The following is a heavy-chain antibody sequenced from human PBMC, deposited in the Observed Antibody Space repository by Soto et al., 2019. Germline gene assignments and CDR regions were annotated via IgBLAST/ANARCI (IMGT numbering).Heavy chain of an antibody. D-gene: IGHD3-3*01. Sequence: GXSWKVSCKASAFTVSDSALQWVRQARGQPLEWIGYIVVGNGNTNFAQRFQERVTFSSDKSRGTAYMELRSLRSEDTAVYYCAATTHYDFWSGYFTGVAFDIWGQGTKVTVSS. CDR1: AFTVSDSA. J-gene: IGHJ3*02. CDR3: AATTHYDFWSGYFTGVAFDI. V-gene: IGHV1-58*01. CDR2: IVVGNGNT.